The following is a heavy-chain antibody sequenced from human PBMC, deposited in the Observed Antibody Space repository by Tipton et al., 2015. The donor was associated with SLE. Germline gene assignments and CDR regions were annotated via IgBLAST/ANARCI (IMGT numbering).Heavy chain of an antibody. CDR3: ARDGSRIAAAGYDY. CDR1: GGSISSYY. J-gene: IGHJ4*02. V-gene: IGHV4-4*08. CDR2: IYTSGST. D-gene: IGHD6-13*01. Sequence: LRLSCPVSGGSISSYYWSWIRQPPGKGLEWIGYIYTSGSTNYHPSPKSRVTISVDTSKNQFSLKLSSVTAADTAVYYCARDGSRIAAAGYDYWGQGTLVTVSS.